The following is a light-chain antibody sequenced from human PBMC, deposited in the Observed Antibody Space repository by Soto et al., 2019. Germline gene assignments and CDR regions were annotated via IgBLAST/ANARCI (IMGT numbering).Light chain of an antibody. CDR3: SSCTSSSTLV. Sequence: QSALTQPASVSGSPGQSITISCTGTSSDIGDCNYVSWYQHHPGKAPRLVIYEVSNRPSGISHRFSGSKSGNTASLTISGLQAEDEVDYYCSSCTSSSTLVFGVGTKVTVL. CDR2: EVS. V-gene: IGLV2-14*01. CDR1: SSDIGDCNY. J-gene: IGLJ1*01.